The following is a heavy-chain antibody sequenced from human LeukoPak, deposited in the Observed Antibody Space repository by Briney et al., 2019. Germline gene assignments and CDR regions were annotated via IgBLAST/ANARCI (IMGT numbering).Heavy chain of an antibody. Sequence: SETLSLTCTVSGGSISSYYWSWIRQPPGKGLEWIGYIYYSGSTNYNPSLKSRVTISVDTSKNQFSLKLSSVTAADTAVYYCARGLWFGELYAFDIWGQGTMVTVSS. V-gene: IGHV4-59*01. D-gene: IGHD3-10*01. CDR3: ARGLWFGELYAFDI. CDR2: IYYSGST. J-gene: IGHJ3*02. CDR1: GGSISSYY.